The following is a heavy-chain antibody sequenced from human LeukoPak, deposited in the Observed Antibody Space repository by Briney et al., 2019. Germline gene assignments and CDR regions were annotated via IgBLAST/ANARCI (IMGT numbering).Heavy chain of an antibody. Sequence: GGSLRLSCAASGFTFSSYGMSWVRQAPGKGLEWVSAISGSGGTTYYADSVKGRFTISRDNSKNTLYLQMNSLRAEDTAVYYCAKRPTSTRDYAFDYWGQGTLVTVSS. CDR1: GFTFSSYG. V-gene: IGHV3-23*01. D-gene: IGHD4-17*01. J-gene: IGHJ4*02. CDR2: ISGSGGTT. CDR3: AKRPTSTRDYAFDY.